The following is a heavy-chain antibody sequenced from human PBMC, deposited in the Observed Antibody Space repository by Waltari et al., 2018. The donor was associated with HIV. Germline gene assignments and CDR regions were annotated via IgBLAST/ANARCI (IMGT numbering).Heavy chain of an antibody. CDR3: AKPYGSWAPPFDY. Sequence: QVQLVESGGGVVQPGRSLRLSCAASGLTFSRYGMHWVRQAPGKGLEWVAVISYDGSNKYYADSVKGRFTISRDSSKNTLYLQLNSLRAEDTAVYYCAKPYGSWAPPFDYWGQGTLVTVSS. V-gene: IGHV3-30*18. CDR2: ISYDGSNK. J-gene: IGHJ4*02. D-gene: IGHD3-10*01. CDR1: GLTFSRYG.